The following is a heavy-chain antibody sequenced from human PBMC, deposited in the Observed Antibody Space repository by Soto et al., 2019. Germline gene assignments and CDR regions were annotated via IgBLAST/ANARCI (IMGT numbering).Heavy chain of an antibody. CDR3: ARAGIAAAGTFPWFDP. V-gene: IGHV3-33*01. CDR2: IWYDGSNK. J-gene: IGHJ5*02. D-gene: IGHD6-13*01. Sequence: GGSLRLSCAASGFTFSSYGMHWVRQAPGKGLEWVAVIWYDGSNKYYADSVKGRFTISRDNSKNTLYLQMNRLRAEDTAVYYCARAGIAAAGTFPWFDPWGQGSLVTVSS. CDR1: GFTFSSYG.